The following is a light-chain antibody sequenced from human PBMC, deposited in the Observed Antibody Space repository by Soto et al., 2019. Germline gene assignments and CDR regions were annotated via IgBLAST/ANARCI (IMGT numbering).Light chain of an antibody. V-gene: IGKV3-15*01. Sequence: VMTQAPATLSVSPGERATLSCRASQTINNNVAWYQLKDGQVPRLLIYGASTRATDIPARFSGSGSGTEFTLTISSLQSEDFAVYYCQQRSNWLTFGGGTKVDIK. CDR3: QQRSNWLT. CDR1: QTINNN. CDR2: GAS. J-gene: IGKJ4*01.